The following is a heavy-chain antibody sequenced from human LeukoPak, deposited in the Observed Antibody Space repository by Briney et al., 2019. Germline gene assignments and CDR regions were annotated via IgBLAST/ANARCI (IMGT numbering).Heavy chain of an antibody. CDR2: IYHSGST. D-gene: IGHD1-26*01. CDR1: GGSISSGGYY. CDR3: ARDDYSVGAHDY. Sequence: SETLSLTCTVSGGSISSGGYYWSWIQQPPGKGLEWIGYIYHSGSTYYNPSLKSRVTISVDRSKNQFSLKLSSVTAADTAVYYCARDDYSVGAHDYWGQGTLVTVSS. V-gene: IGHV4-30-2*01. J-gene: IGHJ4*02.